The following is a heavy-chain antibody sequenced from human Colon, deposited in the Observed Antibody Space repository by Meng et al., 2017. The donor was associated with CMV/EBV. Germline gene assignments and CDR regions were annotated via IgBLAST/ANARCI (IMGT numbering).Heavy chain of an antibody. J-gene: IGHJ4*02. D-gene: IGHD3-22*01. CDR2: IIPILNIP. CDR1: GGSFSSYA. CDR3: ARGQYYYDANRFVFHYFDY. Sequence: SVKVSCKPSGGSFSSYAISWMQQVPGQGLEWVGGIIPILNIPSYAQRLQGRITLSADPSTTTAYMELSSLRSEDTAIYYCARGQYYYDANRFVFHYFDYWGQGTLVTVSS. V-gene: IGHV1-69*10.